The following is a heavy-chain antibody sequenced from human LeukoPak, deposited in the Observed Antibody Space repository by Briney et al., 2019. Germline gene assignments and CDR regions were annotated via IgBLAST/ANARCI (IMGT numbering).Heavy chain of an antibody. CDR1: GFAFSSYS. Sequence: PGGSLRLSCAATGFAFSSYSMNWVRQAPGKGLEWVAVISYDGSNKYYADSVKGRFTISRDNSKNTLYLQMNSLRAEDTAVYYCARDSLMRDTRDYWGQGTLVTVSS. CDR2: ISYDGSNK. J-gene: IGHJ4*02. V-gene: IGHV3-30-3*01. CDR3: ARDSLMRDTRDY. D-gene: IGHD2-8*01.